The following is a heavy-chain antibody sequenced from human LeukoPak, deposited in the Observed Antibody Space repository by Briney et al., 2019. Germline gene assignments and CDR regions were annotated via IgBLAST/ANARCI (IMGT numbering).Heavy chain of an antibody. J-gene: IGHJ5*02. D-gene: IGHD1-26*01. Sequence: SETLSLTCTVSGGSINDASWNWIRKPPGQGLEWIGYIYHSGSTNYNPSLKSRVTISVDTSKNQFSLKLSSVTAADTAVYYCARSDGIVADPWGQGTLVTISS. CDR1: GGSINDAS. CDR3: ARSDGIVADP. CDR2: IYHSGST. V-gene: IGHV4-59*08.